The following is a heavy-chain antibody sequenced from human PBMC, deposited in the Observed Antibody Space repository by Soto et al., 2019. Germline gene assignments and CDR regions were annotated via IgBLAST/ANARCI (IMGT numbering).Heavy chain of an antibody. CDR1: GGSISSSSYY. CDR3: ARTIPLIAAAGTYYDYYGMDV. CDR2: IYYSGST. J-gene: IGHJ6*02. V-gene: IGHV4-39*01. D-gene: IGHD6-13*01. Sequence: PSETLSLTCTVSGGSISSSSYYWGWIRQPPGKGLEWIGSIYYSGSTYYNPSLKSRVTISVDTSKNQFSLKLSSVTAADTAVYYCARTIPLIAAAGTYYDYYGMDVWGQGTTVT.